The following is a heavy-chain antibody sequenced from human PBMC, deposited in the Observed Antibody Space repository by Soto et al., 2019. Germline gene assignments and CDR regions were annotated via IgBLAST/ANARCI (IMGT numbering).Heavy chain of an antibody. CDR1: GDSVSSYSAA. CDR3: VRDRYSSSGWFDP. CDR2: TYYRSRFFS. V-gene: IGHV6-1*01. J-gene: IGHJ5*02. Sequence: SQTLSLTCVISGDSVSSYSAAWNWIRQSPSGGLEWLGRTYYRSRFFSDYAESVKSRIIINPDTSKNQFSLQLKSVTPEDTAVYYCVRDRYSSSGWFDPWGQGTPVTVSS. D-gene: IGHD3-10*01.